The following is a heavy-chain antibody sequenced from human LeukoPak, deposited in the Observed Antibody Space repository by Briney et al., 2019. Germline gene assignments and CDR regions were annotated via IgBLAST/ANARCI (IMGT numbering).Heavy chain of an antibody. Sequence: ASVKVSCKASGGIFTNYAFSWVRQAPGQGLEWMGRIIPILGVAIYAQKFQGRVTVTADKSTKTAYMELSSLRSEDTAVYYCARGGMSYYDFWSGHSEFQHWGQGTLVTVSS. D-gene: IGHD3-3*01. CDR2: IIPILGVA. J-gene: IGHJ1*01. CDR3: ARGGMSYYDFWSGHSEFQH. CDR1: GGIFTNYA. V-gene: IGHV1-69*04.